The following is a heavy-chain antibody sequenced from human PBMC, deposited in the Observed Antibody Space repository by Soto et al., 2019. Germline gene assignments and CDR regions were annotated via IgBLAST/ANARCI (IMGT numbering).Heavy chain of an antibody. CDR2: MNPNSGNT. CDR3: ARGGGAGHINDILTPFDY. J-gene: IGHJ4*02. CDR1: GYTFTSYD. D-gene: IGHD3-9*01. V-gene: IGHV1-8*01. Sequence: ASVKVSCKASGYTFTSYDINWVRQATGQGLEWMGWMNPNSGNTGYAQKFQGRVTMTRNTSISTAYMELSSLRSEDTAVYYCARGGGAGHINDILTPFDYWGQGTLVTVSS.